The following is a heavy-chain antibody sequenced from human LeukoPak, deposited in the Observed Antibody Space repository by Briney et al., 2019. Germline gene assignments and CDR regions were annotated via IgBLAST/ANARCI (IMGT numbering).Heavy chain of an antibody. Sequence: RGSLRLSSVPSGYNFCDYYFSWIRHPPRQGLERLAFISASGGIIHYEDSGKGRFTISRDDASNSVFLQMNSLKTEDTDLYYCARHMVITPFHSWGQGTQVTVSS. CDR1: GYNFCDYY. CDR3: ARHMVITPFHS. V-gene: IGHV3-11*01. D-gene: IGHD4/OR15-4a*01. CDR2: ISASGGII. J-gene: IGHJ4*02.